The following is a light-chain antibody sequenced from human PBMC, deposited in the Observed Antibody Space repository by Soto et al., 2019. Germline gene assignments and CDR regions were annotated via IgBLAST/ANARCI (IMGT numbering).Light chain of an antibody. CDR3: AAWDDSLNGAV. J-gene: IGLJ7*01. V-gene: IGLV1-44*01. Sequence: QLVLTQPPSASGTPGQRVTISCSGSSSNIGSNTVNWFQQLPGTAPKLLIYSNNQRPSGVPDRFSGSKSGTSASLAISGLQSEDESDYYCAAWDDSLNGAVFGGCTQLTVL. CDR1: SSNIGSNT. CDR2: SNN.